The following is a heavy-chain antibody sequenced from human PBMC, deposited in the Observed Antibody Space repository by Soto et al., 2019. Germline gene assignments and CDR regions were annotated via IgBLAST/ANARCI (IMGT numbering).Heavy chain of an antibody. CDR2: ISAYNGNT. CDR1: GYTCTSYG. V-gene: IGHV1-18*01. Sequence: QVQLVQSGAEVKKPGASVKVSCKASGYTCTSYGISWVRQAPGQGLEWMGWISAYNGNTNYAQKLQGRVTMTTDTSTSTAYMELRILRSDDTAVYYCARDIVVVPAAAGTRMDVWGQGTTVTVSS. CDR3: ARDIVVVPAAAGTRMDV. D-gene: IGHD2-2*01. J-gene: IGHJ6*02.